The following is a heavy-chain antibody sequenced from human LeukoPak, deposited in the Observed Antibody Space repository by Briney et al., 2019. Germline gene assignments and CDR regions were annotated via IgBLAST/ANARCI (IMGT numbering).Heavy chain of an antibody. CDR3: ATVRTYYDFWSGYYSGNWFDP. J-gene: IGHJ5*02. CDR2: FDPEDGET. V-gene: IGHV1-24*01. Sequence: ASVKVSCKVSGYTLTELSMHWVRQAPAKGLEWMGGFDPEDGETIYAQKFQGRVTMTEDTSTDTAHMELSSLRSEDTAVYYCATVRTYYDFWSGYYSGNWFDPWGQGTLVTVSS. CDR1: GYTLTELS. D-gene: IGHD3-3*01.